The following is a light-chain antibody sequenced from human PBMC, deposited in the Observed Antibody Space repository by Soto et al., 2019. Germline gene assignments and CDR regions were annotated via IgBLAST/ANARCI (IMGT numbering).Light chain of an antibody. CDR3: QQYNNRLA. V-gene: IGKV3-15*01. Sequence: EIVMTQSPATLSVSPGERATLSCRASQSVSSNLAWYQQKPGQAPRLLIYGASTRATGIPARFSGSGSGTEFTLTISSLQSEDFADYYCQQYNNRLAFGQGTKVEIK. CDR2: GAS. J-gene: IGKJ1*01. CDR1: QSVSSN.